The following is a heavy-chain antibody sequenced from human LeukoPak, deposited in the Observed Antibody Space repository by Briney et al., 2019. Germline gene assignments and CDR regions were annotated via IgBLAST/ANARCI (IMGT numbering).Heavy chain of an antibody. CDR1: GYTFTGSY. D-gene: IGHD6-13*01. Sequence: ASVKVSCKASGYTFTGSYMHWVRQAPGQGLEWMGWINPNSGGTNYAQKFQGRVTMTRDTSISTAYMELSRLRSDDTAVYYCARVYYSSSYDYWYFDLWGRGSLVTVSS. CDR2: INPNSGGT. CDR3: ARVYYSSSYDYWYFDL. J-gene: IGHJ2*01. V-gene: IGHV1-2*02.